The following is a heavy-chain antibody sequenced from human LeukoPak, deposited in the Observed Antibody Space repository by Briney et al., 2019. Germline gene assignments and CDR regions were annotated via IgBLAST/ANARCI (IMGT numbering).Heavy chain of an antibody. Sequence: PSETLSLTCTVSGGSISSYYWSWIRQPPGRGLEWIGYIYYSGSTNYNPSLKSRVTISVDTSKNQFSLKLSSVTAADTAVYYCARASTGYCSGGSCYPGWYFDLWGRGTLVTVSS. D-gene: IGHD2-15*01. CDR3: ARASTGYCSGGSCYPGWYFDL. CDR2: IYYSGST. V-gene: IGHV4-59*01. CDR1: GGSISSYY. J-gene: IGHJ2*01.